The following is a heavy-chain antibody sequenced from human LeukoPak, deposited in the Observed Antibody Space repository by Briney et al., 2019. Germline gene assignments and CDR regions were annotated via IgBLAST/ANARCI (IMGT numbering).Heavy chain of an antibody. CDR1: GGTFSSYA. CDR3: ATIGYDSSGYYRYYFDY. Sequence: ASVKVSCKASGGTFSSYAISWVRQAPGQGLERMGRIIPIFGTANYAQKFQGRVTITTDKSTSTAYMELSSLRSEDTAVYYCATIGYDSSGYYRYYFDYWGQGTLVTVSS. J-gene: IGHJ4*02. V-gene: IGHV1-69*05. D-gene: IGHD3-22*01. CDR2: IIPIFGTA.